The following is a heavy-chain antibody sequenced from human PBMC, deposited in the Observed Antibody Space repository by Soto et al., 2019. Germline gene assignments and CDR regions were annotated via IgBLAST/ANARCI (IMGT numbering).Heavy chain of an antibody. V-gene: IGHV1-8*02. Sequence: ASVKVSCKTSGGTFSNDIITWVRQAPGQGLEWLGWMTPYSGNTGYAQKFQGRVTMTRDTSRSTAYMELSSLTSEDTAVYYCARNIYNTGDFDHWRQGTLVTVSS. CDR1: GGTFSNDI. D-gene: IGHD3-16*01. J-gene: IGHJ4*02. CDR3: ARNIYNTGDFDH. CDR2: MTPYSGNT.